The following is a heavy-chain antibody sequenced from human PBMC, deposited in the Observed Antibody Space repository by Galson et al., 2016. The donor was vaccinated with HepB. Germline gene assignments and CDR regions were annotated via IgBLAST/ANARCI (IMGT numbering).Heavy chain of an antibody. Sequence: SLRLSCATSGFTFADYTWSWFRQAPGKGLEWVALIRGTTYGQTPNYAASVEGRFTVSRDDSQGIVYLEMGSLKTEDTGVYYCTFVTIFRGAPRNFYYSGMDVWGRGTTVTVSS. CDR1: GFTFADYT. V-gene: IGHV3-49*03. D-gene: IGHD3-10*01. J-gene: IGHJ6*02. CDR3: TFVTIFRGAPRNFYYSGMDV. CDR2: IRGTTYGQTP.